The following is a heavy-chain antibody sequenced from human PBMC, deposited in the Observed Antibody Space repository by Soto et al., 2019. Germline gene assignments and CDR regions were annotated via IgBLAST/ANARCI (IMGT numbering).Heavy chain of an antibody. D-gene: IGHD5-12*01. CDR3: ARSSYERWLQLPVFDY. CDR2: IYYSGST. V-gene: IGHV4-30-4*01. CDR1: GGSISSGDYY. J-gene: IGHJ4*02. Sequence: KPSETLSLTCTVSGGSISSGDYYWSWIRQPPGKGLEWIGYIYYSGSTYYNPSLKSRVTISVDTSKNQFSLKLSSVTAADTAVYYCARSSYERWLQLPVFDYWGQGTLVTV.